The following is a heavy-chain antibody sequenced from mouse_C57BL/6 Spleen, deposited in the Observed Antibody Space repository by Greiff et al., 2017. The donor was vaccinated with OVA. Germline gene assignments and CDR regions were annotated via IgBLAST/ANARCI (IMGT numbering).Heavy chain of an antibody. CDR3: ARHEDRGDYYGSSFAWFAY. J-gene: IGHJ3*01. Sequence: QVQLQQSGAELVKPGASVKLSCKASGYTFTEYTIHWVKQRSGQGLEWIGWFYPGSGSIKYNEKFKDKATLTADKSSSTVYMELSRLTSEDSAVYFCARHEDRGDYYGSSFAWFAYWGQGTLVTVSA. D-gene: IGHD1-1*01. CDR2: FYPGSGSI. V-gene: IGHV1-62-2*01. CDR1: GYTFTEYT.